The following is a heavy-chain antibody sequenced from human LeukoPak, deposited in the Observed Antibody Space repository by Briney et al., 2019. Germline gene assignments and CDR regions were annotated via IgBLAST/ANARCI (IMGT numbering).Heavy chain of an antibody. J-gene: IGHJ4*02. CDR1: GYTFSSNA. V-gene: IGHV7-4-1*02. CDR3: ARGYDSSGYFSD. D-gene: IGHD3-22*01. CDR2: IDTNTGNP. Sequence: GASVKVSCKASGYTFSSNAINWVRQAPGQGLEWMGWIDTNTGNPTYAQGFTGQFVFSLDTSVSTAYLQISSLKAEDTAEYFCARGYDSSGYFSDWDQGTLVTVSS.